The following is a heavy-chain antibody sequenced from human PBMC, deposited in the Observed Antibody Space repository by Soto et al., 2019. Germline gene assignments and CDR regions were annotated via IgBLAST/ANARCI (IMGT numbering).Heavy chain of an antibody. V-gene: IGHV3-48*02. CDR2: ISSSGDTT. D-gene: IGHD2-21*02. CDR3: ARLPKGSLVTA. J-gene: IGHJ4*02. CDR1: GFRFSDHS. Sequence: VQLVESGGGLVSPGGSLTLSCVGSGFRFSDHSMHWVRRAPGTGLQWLSYISSSGDTTHYADSVRGRFTVSRDNAKNSVFLRMDSLRDDGTAMYYCARLPKGSLVTAWGQGTLVTVSS.